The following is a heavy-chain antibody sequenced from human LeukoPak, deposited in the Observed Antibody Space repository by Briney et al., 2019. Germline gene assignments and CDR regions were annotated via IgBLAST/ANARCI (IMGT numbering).Heavy chain of an antibody. J-gene: IGHJ4*02. CDR1: GGSISSGGYY. D-gene: IGHD3-16*01. CDR2: IYYSGST. Sequence: SETLSLTCTVSGGSISSGGYYWSWIRQHPGKGLEWIGYIYYSGSTYYNPSLKSRVTISVDTSKNQFSLKLNSVTAADTAVYFCARDGGFGVFHFWGQGILVTVSS. V-gene: IGHV4-31*03. CDR3: ARDGGFGVFHF.